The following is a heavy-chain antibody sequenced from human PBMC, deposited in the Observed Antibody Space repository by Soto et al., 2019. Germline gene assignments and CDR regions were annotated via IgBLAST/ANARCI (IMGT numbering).Heavy chain of an antibody. CDR2: INAGNGNT. Sequence: ASVKVSCKASEYTFTSYAMHWVRQAPGQSLEWMGWINAGNGNTKYSQKFQGRVTITRDTSASTAYMELTNMDPRDTGTYYCAHQGEYSSSLTPDFDYWGQGTLVTVSS. CDR1: EYTFTSYA. J-gene: IGHJ4*02. D-gene: IGHD6-6*01. CDR3: AHQGEYSSSLTPDFDY. V-gene: IGHV1-3*01.